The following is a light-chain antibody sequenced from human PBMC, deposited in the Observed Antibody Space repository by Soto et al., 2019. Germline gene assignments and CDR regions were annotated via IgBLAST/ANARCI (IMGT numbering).Light chain of an antibody. CDR1: QSVSSSY. CDR3: QKYGSSPGT. J-gene: IGKJ1*01. V-gene: IGKV3-20*01. CDR2: GAS. Sequence: EIVLTQSPGTLSLSPGERATLSCRASQSVSSSYLAWYQQKPGQAPRLLIYGASSRATGIPDRFSGSGSGTDFTLTISRLEPEDFAVYSCQKYGSSPGTFGQGTKVEIK.